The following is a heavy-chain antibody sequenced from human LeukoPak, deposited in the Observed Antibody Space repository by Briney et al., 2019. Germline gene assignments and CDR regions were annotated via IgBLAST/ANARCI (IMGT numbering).Heavy chain of an antibody. D-gene: IGHD1-26*01. V-gene: IGHV6-1*01. CDR1: GDSVSSQSVA. J-gene: IGHJ6*03. CDR2: TYYRSKLYS. Sequence: SQTLSLTCAISGDSVSSQSVAWDWIRQSPSRGLEWLGRTYYRSKLYSDYAVSVKGRITINADTSKNQFSLHLNSVTPEDTAVYYAARAPLQYNGTYFYYQYYYMDVWGKGTTVTVSS. CDR3: ARAPLQYNGTYFYYQYYYMDV.